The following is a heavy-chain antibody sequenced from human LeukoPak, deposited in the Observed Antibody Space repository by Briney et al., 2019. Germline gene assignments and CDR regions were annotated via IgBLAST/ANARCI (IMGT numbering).Heavy chain of an antibody. Sequence: GASVKVSCKASGYTFTGYYMHWVRQVPGQGLEWMGWINPNSGGTNYAQKFQGWVTMTRDTSISTAYMELSRLRSDDTAVYYCARDRSDILTGYHFDYWGQGTLVTVSS. V-gene: IGHV1-2*04. D-gene: IGHD3-9*01. CDR3: ARDRSDILTGYHFDY. CDR2: INPNSGGT. CDR1: GYTFTGYY. J-gene: IGHJ4*02.